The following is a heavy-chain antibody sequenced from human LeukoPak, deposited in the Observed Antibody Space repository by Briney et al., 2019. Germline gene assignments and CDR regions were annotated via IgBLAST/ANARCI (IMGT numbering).Heavy chain of an antibody. CDR3: TSYRAYYYDSSGYPREDYFDY. CDR2: IKSKTGGGTT. D-gene: IGHD3-22*01. V-gene: IGHV3-15*01. CDR1: GFTFSNAW. Sequence: GGSLRLSCAASGFTFSNAWMSWVRQAPGKGLEWVGRIKSKTGGGTTDYAAPVKGRFTISRDDSKNTLYLQMNSLKTEDTAVYYCTSYRAYYYDSSGYPREDYFDYWGQGTLVTVSS. J-gene: IGHJ4*02.